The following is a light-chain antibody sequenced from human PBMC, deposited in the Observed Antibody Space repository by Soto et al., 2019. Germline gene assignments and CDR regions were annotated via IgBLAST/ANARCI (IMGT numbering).Light chain of an antibody. J-gene: IGKJ1*01. Sequence: EIVLTQSPGTLSLSPGERATLSCRASQTVRNNYLAWYQQKPGQAPRLLMSGASNRATGIPDGFTGSGSGTDFTLTISRLEPEDFAVYYCHQYGSSPPTFGQGTKVDI. CDR1: QTVRNNY. CDR2: GAS. CDR3: HQYGSSPPT. V-gene: IGKV3-20*01.